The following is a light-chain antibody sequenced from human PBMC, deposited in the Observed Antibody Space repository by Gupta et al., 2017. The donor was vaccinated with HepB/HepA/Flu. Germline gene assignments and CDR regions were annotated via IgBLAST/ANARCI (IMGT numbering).Light chain of an antibody. CDR3: QQYGFSPRT. J-gene: IGKJ1*01. CDR1: QSVRDNNY. Sequence: DIVLSQSPGTLSLSPGERATLSCRASQSVRDNNYLAWYQQKPGQAPRLLIYGASSRATGIPDRFGGSGSGTDFTLTISRLEPEDFAVYYCQQYGFSPRTFGQGTKVEIK. V-gene: IGKV3-20*01. CDR2: GAS.